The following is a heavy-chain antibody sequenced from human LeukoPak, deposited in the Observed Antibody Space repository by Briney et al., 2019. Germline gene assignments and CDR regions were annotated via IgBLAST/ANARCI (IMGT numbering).Heavy chain of an antibody. CDR3: ARERDLRYRDYYYRMDV. D-gene: IGHD4-17*01. V-gene: IGHV1-69*01. CDR1: GGTFSSYA. J-gene: IGHJ6*02. CDR2: IIPIFGTA. Sequence: GASVKVSCKASGGTFSSYAISWVRQAPGQGLEWMGGIIPIFGTANYAQKFQGRVTITADEYTSTAYMELSSLRSEDTAVYYCARERDLRYRDYYYRMDVWGQGTTVTVSS.